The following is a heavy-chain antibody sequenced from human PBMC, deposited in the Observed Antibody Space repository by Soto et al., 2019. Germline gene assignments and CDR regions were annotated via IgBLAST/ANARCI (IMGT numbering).Heavy chain of an antibody. CDR3: ARRSVLLPAAFPGGAFDI. CDR2: IYYSGST. D-gene: IGHD2-2*01. V-gene: IGHV4-39*01. CDR1: GGSISSSSYY. J-gene: IGHJ3*02. Sequence: QLQLQESGPGLVKPSETLSLTCTVSGGSISSSSYYWGWIRQPPGKGLEWIGSIYYSGSTYYNPSNKSRVTISVDTSKNQFSLKLTSVAAADTAVYYCARRSVLLPAAFPGGAFDIWGQGTMVTVSS.